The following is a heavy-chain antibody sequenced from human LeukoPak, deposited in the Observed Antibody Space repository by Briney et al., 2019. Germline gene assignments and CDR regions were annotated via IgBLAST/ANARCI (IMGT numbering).Heavy chain of an antibody. CDR1: GGSISSGDYY. V-gene: IGHV4-30-4*08. J-gene: IGHJ6*03. CDR2: IYYSGST. Sequence: PSETLSLTCTVSGGSISSGDYYWSWIRQPPGKGLEWIGYIYYSGSTYYNPSLKSRVTISVDTSKNQFSLKLSSVTAADTAVYYCARDGYYGSGSHHYMDVWGKGTTVTVSS. D-gene: IGHD3-10*01. CDR3: ARDGYYGSGSHHYMDV.